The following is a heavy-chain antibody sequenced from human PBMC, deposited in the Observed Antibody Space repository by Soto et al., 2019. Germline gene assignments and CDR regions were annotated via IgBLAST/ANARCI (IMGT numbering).Heavy chain of an antibody. CDR1: GFSLSTSGVG. D-gene: IGHD2-8*01. V-gene: IGHV2-5*02. CDR2: IYWDDDK. J-gene: IGHJ4*02. CDR3: AHKEPRMNHFDY. Sequence: SGPTLVNPTQTLTLTCTFSGFSLSTSGVGVGWIRQPPGKALGWLAVIYWDDDKRYSPSLKNRLTITKDTSKNHVVLTMTNIDAVDTATYYCAHKEPRMNHFDYWGQGTPVTVSS.